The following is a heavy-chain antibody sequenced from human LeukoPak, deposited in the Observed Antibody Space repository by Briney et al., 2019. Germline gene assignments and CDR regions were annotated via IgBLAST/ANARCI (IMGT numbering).Heavy chain of an antibody. Sequence: SETLSLTCAVYGGSFSGYYWSWIRQPPGKGLEWIGSIYDSGSTYYNPSLKSRVTISVDTSKIQFSLKLNSVTAADTAVYYCARHYGPWGQGTLVTVSS. CDR2: IYDSGST. V-gene: IGHV4-34*01. J-gene: IGHJ5*02. D-gene: IGHD3-16*01. CDR1: GGSFSGYY. CDR3: ARHYGP.